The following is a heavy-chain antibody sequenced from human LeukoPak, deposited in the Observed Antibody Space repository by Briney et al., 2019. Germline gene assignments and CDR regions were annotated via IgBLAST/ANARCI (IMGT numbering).Heavy chain of an antibody. CDR2: ISSSGSTI. CDR1: GFTFSTYA. Sequence: GGSLRLSCAASGFTFSTYAVNWVRQAPGKGLEWVSYISSSGSTIYYADSVKGRFTISRDNAKNSLYLQINSLRAEDTAVYYCASESPAQIYGMDVWGQGTTVTVSS. CDR3: ASESPAQIYGMDV. J-gene: IGHJ6*02. D-gene: IGHD6-25*01. V-gene: IGHV3-48*04.